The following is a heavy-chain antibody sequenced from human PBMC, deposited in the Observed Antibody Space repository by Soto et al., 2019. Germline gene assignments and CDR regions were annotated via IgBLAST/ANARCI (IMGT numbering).Heavy chain of an antibody. Sequence: QVRLQESGPGLVRTSETLSLTCSGSGESISNCYWSWIRQSAGKGLEWIGHVHVSGGTNYNAPLQSRVTMSVDTSSNHVSLQLTSLTVADTAVYYCARDRYGWYPGFDLDVWGPGTTVTVSS. J-gene: IGHJ6*02. CDR3: ARDRYGWYPGFDLDV. CDR2: VHVSGGT. V-gene: IGHV4-4*07. D-gene: IGHD6-19*01. CDR1: GESISNCY.